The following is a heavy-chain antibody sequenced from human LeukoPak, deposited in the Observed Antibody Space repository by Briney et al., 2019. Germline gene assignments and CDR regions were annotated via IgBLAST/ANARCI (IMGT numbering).Heavy chain of an antibody. V-gene: IGHV3-21*01. J-gene: IGHJ5*02. CDR2: ISSSSSYI. D-gene: IGHD2-2*02. CDR3: ARENSGYCSSTSCYKEGWFDP. Sequence: GGSLRPSCAASGFTLSSYSMNWVRQAPGKGLEWVSSISSSSSYIYYADSVKGRFTISRDNAKNSLCLQMNSLRAEDTAVYYCARENSGYCSSTSCYKEGWFDPWGQGTLVTVSS. CDR1: GFTLSSYS.